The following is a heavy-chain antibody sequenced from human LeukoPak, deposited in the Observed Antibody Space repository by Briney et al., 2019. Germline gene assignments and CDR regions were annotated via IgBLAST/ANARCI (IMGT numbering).Heavy chain of an antibody. Sequence: SETLSLTCTVSGGSIISDNHFWSWIRQHPGKDLEWLGYIHHSGRAFYSPSLESRLTISLDTSKNQFSLKLNSVIGADTAVYYCAREVNRPTDADAFDIWGQGTMVTVSS. CDR3: AREVNRPTDADAFDI. D-gene: IGHD1-26*01. CDR1: GGSIISDNHF. J-gene: IGHJ3*02. CDR2: IHHSGRA. V-gene: IGHV4-31*03.